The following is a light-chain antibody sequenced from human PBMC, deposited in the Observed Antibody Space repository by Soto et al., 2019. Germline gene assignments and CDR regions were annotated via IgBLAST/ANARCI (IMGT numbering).Light chain of an antibody. J-gene: IGLJ1*01. Sequence: SYELTQPPSVSVAPGKTARITCGGNNIGSKSVHWYQQKPDQAPVLVIYYDSDRPSGIPERFSGSNSGNTATLTISRVAAGDEADYDCQVWDSSSDPSDVFGTGTKLTVL. CDR2: YDS. CDR3: QVWDSSSDPSDV. CDR1: NIGSKS. V-gene: IGLV3-21*04.